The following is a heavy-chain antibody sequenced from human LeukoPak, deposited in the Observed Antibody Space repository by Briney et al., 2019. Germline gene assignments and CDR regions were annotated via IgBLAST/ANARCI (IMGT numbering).Heavy chain of an antibody. Sequence: SVKVSCKASGYTFTSYGISWVRQAPGQGLEWMGWVSAYNGNTNYAQKLQGRVTMTTDTSTSTAYMELRSLRSDDTAVYYCARESVIVVVPAAIDRWYYYGMDVWGQGTTVTVSS. CDR1: GYTFTSYG. V-gene: IGHV1-18*01. CDR2: VSAYNGNT. D-gene: IGHD2-2*02. J-gene: IGHJ6*02. CDR3: ARESVIVVVPAAIDRWYYYGMDV.